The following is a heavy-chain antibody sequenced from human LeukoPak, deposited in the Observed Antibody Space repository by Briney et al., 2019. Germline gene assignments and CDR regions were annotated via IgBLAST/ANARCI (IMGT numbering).Heavy chain of an antibody. CDR2: ISSSSSTI. V-gene: IGHV3-48*02. CDR3: ARDYYDSSGYCFDY. D-gene: IGHD3-22*01. CDR1: GFTFSSYS. Sequence: GGSLRLSCAASGFTFSSYSMSWVRQAPGKGLEWVSYISSSSSTIYYADSVKGRFTISRDNAKNSLYPQMNSLRDEDTAVYYCARDYYDSSGYCFDYWGQGTLVTVSS. J-gene: IGHJ4*02.